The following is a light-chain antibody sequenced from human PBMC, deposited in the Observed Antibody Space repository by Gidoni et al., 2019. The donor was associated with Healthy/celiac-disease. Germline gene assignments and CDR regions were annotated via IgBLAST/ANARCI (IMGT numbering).Light chain of an antibody. J-gene: IGLJ2*01. CDR2: GKN. V-gene: IGLV3-19*01. Sequence: SSELTQHPAVSVALGLTVWITCQGHTLRSYYSSWYQQKPGQAPVLVIYGKNNRPSGIPDRFSGSSSGNTASLTITGAQAEDEADYYCNSRDSSGNPLFGGGTKLTVL. CDR3: NSRDSSGNPL. CDR1: TLRSYY.